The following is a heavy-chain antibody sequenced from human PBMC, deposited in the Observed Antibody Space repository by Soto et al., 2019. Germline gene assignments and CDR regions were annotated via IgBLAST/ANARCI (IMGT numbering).Heavy chain of an antibody. CDR3: ARGRGGTYDAFDI. J-gene: IGHJ3*02. CDR2: SITTGST. CDR1: GASISSYY. V-gene: IGHV4-4*07. Sequence: PSETLSLTCSVSGASISSYYWSWIRQPAGKGLEWIGRSITTGSTSYNPSLKSRVTMSLGTAKNQFSLNLTSVTAADTAVYYCARGRGGTYDAFDIWGQGTMVTVSS. D-gene: IGHD1-26*01.